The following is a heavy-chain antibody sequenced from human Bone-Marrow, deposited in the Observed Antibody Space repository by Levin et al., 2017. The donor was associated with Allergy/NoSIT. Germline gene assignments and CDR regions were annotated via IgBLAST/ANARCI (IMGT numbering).Heavy chain of an antibody. CDR3: ARSTMDDFWSGYYRGVSYYYMDV. CDR2: IYYSGST. J-gene: IGHJ6*03. D-gene: IGHD3-3*01. Sequence: SETLSLTCTVSGGSISSYYWSWIRQPPGKGLEWIGYIYYSGSTNYNPSLKSRVTISVDTSKNQFSLKLSSVTAADTAVYYCARSTMDDFWSGYYRGVSYYYMDVWGKGTTVTVSS. CDR1: GGSISSYY. V-gene: IGHV4-59*01.